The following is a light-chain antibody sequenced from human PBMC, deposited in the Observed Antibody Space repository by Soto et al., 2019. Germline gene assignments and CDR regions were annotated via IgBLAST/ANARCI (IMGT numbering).Light chain of an antibody. CDR1: QSVSSSY. J-gene: IGKJ4*01. CDR3: QQYGSSP. V-gene: IGKV3-20*01. Sequence: EIVLTQSPGTLSLSPGERATLSCRASQSVSSSYLAWYQQKPGQAPRLLIYGASSRATGIPDRFSGSGSGTDFTLTISRLVPEDFAVYYCQQYGSSPLGGGTKVEIK. CDR2: GAS.